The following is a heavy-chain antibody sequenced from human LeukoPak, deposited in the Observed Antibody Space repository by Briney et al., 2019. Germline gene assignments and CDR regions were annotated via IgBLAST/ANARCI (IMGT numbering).Heavy chain of an antibody. Sequence: GESLKISCKGSGYSFTNSWIGWVRQMPGKGLEWMGIIYPGDSDTRYSPSYQGQVTISADKSISTAYLQWSSLKASDTAMYYCARLSAARSFDYWGQGTLVTVSS. CDR3: ARLSAARSFDY. V-gene: IGHV5-51*01. D-gene: IGHD6-6*01. CDR2: IYPGDSDT. J-gene: IGHJ4*02. CDR1: GYSFTNSW.